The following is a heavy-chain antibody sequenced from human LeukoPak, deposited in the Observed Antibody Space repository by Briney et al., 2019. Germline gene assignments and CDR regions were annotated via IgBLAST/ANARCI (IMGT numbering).Heavy chain of an antibody. D-gene: IGHD4-17*01. Sequence: GASVKVSCKASGGTFSSYAISWVRQAPGQGLEWMGGIIPIFGTANYAQKFQGRVTITADESTSTAYMELSSLRSEDTAVHYCTTTERHFYDYWGQETLVTVSS. J-gene: IGHJ4*02. CDR3: TTTERHFYDY. V-gene: IGHV1-69*13. CDR1: GGTFSSYA. CDR2: IIPIFGTA.